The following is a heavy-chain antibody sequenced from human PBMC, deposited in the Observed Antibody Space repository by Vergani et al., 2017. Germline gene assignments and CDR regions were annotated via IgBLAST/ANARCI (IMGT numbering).Heavy chain of an antibody. D-gene: IGHD2-2*02. CDR1: GFTFSSYW. V-gene: IGHV3-7*03. J-gene: IGHJ4*02. Sequence: EVQLVESGGGLVQPGGPLRLSCAASGFTFSSYWMSWVRQAPGKGLEWVANIKQDGSEKYYVDSVKGRFTISRDNAKNSLYLQMNSLRAEDTAVYYCARGCSSTSCYSEGYYFDYWGQGTLVTVSS. CDR3: ARGCSSTSCYSEGYYFDY. CDR2: IKQDGSEK.